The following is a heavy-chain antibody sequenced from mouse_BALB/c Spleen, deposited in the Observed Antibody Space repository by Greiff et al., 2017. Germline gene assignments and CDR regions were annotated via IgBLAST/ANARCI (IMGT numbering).Heavy chain of an antibody. CDR3: ARDYYRYRYFDY. J-gene: IGHJ2*01. CDR1: GFNIKDTY. Sequence: VHVKQSGAELVKPGASVKLSCTASGFNIKDTYMHWVKQRPEQGLEWIGRIDPANGNTKYDPKFQGKATITADTSSNTAYLQLSSLTSEDTAVYYCARDYYRYRYFDYWGQGTTLTVSS. D-gene: IGHD2-14*01. CDR2: IDPANGNT. V-gene: IGHV14-3*02.